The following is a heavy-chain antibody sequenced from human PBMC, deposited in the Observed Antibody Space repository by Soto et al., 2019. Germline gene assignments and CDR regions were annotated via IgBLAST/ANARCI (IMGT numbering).Heavy chain of an antibody. CDR3: ARMVHSHGGSHNDY. CDR1: GFSLSNARMG. Sequence: QVTLKESGPVLVKPTETLTLTCTVSGFSLSNARMGVSWIRQPPGKALEWLAHIFSNDEKSYSTSLKSRLTISKDTSKSQVVLTMTNMDPVDTATYYCARMVHSHGGSHNDYWGQGTLVTVSS. D-gene: IGHD5-18*01. V-gene: IGHV2-26*01. J-gene: IGHJ4*02. CDR2: IFSNDEK.